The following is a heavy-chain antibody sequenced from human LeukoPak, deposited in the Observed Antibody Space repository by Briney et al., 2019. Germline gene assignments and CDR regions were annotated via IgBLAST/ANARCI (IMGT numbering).Heavy chain of an antibody. Sequence: SETLSLTCTVSSGSISSYYWSWIRQPPGKGLEWIGYIYYSGSTNYNPSLKSRVTISVDTSKNQFSLKLSSVTAADTAVYYCARGRLDYYDSSGYYTPFDYWGQGTLVTVSS. V-gene: IGHV4-59*01. CDR2: IYYSGST. D-gene: IGHD3-22*01. CDR1: SGSISSYY. J-gene: IGHJ4*02. CDR3: ARGRLDYYDSSGYYTPFDY.